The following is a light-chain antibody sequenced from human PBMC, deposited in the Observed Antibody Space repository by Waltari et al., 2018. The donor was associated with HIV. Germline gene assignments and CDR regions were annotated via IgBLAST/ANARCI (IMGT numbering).Light chain of an antibody. Sequence: DIQLTQSPSFLSASVGDRVTITCRASQGISSYLAWYQQKPGKSPKLLIYGASTLQSGVPSRFSGSGSGTECTLTISSLQPEDFATYYCQQRNSYPLTFGGGTKVEIK. V-gene: IGKV1-9*01. J-gene: IGKJ4*01. CDR3: QQRNSYPLT. CDR1: QGISSY. CDR2: GAS.